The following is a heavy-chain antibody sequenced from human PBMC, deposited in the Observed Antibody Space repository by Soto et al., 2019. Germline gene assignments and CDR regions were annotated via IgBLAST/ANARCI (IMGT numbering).Heavy chain of an antibody. V-gene: IGHV3-30*18. J-gene: IGHJ6*03. CDR1: GFTFSRYG. Sequence: GGSLRLSCAASGFTFSRYGMHWVRQAPGKGPEWVATISYDGSNKYYADSVKGRFTISRDTPKNTLHLQMNSLRAEDTAVYFCAKDPWPYKADYYYYMDVWGEGATVTVSS. D-gene: IGHD1-1*01. CDR3: AKDPWPYKADYYYYMDV. CDR2: ISYDGSNK.